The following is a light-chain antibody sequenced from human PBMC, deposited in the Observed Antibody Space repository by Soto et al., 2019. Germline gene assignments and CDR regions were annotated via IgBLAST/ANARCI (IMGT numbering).Light chain of an antibody. J-gene: IGKJ1*01. V-gene: IGKV3D-20*02. CDR1: QSVSRTY. Sequence: EIVLTQSPGTLSLSPGERGTLSCRASQSVSRTYLAWYQQKPVQAPRLLIYATSSRATGIPDRFSGSGSGTDFTLTISSLQSEDFAVYYCQQYKNWLTWTFGPGTQVEIK. CDR3: QQYKNWLTWT. CDR2: ATS.